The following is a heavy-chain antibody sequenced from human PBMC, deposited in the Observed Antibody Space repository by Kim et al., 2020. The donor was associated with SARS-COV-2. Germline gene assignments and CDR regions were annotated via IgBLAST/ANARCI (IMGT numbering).Heavy chain of an antibody. D-gene: IGHD3-22*01. CDR2: ST. V-gene: IGHV1-46*01. CDR3: ARITSTMIRP. J-gene: IGHJ5*02. Sequence: STSYAQKFQGRVTMTRDTSTSTVYMELSSLRSEDTAVYYCARITSTMIRPWGQGTLVTVSS.